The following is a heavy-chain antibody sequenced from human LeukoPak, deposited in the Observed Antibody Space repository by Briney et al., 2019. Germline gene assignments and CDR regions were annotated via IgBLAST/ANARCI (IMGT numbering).Heavy chain of an antibody. CDR1: GYTFTSYG. V-gene: IGHV1-18*01. CDR3: ARSPRHSGSLGAFDI. D-gene: IGHD1-26*01. J-gene: IGHJ3*02. CDR2: ISAYNGNT. Sequence: GASVKVSCKASGYTFTSYGISWVRQAPGQGLEWMGWISAYNGNTNYAQKLQGRVTMTTDTSTSTAYMELSRLRSDDTAVYYCARSPRHSGSLGAFDIWGQGTMVTVSS.